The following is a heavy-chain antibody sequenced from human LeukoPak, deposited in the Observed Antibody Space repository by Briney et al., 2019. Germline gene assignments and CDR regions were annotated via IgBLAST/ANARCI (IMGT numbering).Heavy chain of an antibody. CDR2: ISYDGSNK. CDR1: GLTFSSYA. Sequence: HPGGSLRLSCAASGLTFSSYAMHWVRQAPGKGLEWVAVISYDGSNKYYADSVKGRFTISGDKSKNTLYLQMNSLRPEDTAFYYCARGPGPIAGAKNPFDIWGQGTMVTVSS. V-gene: IGHV3-30*01. J-gene: IGHJ3*02. CDR3: ARGPGPIAGAKNPFDI. D-gene: IGHD1-26*01.